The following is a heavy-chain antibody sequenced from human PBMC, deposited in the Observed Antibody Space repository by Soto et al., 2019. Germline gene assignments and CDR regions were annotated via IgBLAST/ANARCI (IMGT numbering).Heavy chain of an antibody. CDR1: GGTFSSYA. D-gene: IGHD4-17*01. V-gene: IGHV1-69*06. CDR3: ARVYGDYVGGRGVLTHYFDY. Sequence: QVQLVQSGAEVKKPGSSVKVSCKASGGTFSSYAISWVRQAPGQGLEWMGGIIPIFGTANYAQKFQGRVTITADKSTSTAYMELSSLRSEDTAVYYCARVYGDYVGGRGVLTHYFDYWGQGTLVTVSS. CDR2: IIPIFGTA. J-gene: IGHJ4*02.